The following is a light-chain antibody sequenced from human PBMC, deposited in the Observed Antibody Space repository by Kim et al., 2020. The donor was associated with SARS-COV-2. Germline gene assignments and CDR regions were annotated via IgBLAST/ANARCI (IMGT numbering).Light chain of an antibody. CDR1: KLGNKY. V-gene: IGLV3-1*01. J-gene: IGLJ3*02. CDR2: QDS. Sequence: VTPGHTARITCSGDKLGNKYACWYQQTPGQSPVLVIYQDSKRPSGIPERFSGSNSGNTATLTISGTQAMDEADYYCQAWDSSTAWVFGGGTQLTVL. CDR3: QAWDSSTAWV.